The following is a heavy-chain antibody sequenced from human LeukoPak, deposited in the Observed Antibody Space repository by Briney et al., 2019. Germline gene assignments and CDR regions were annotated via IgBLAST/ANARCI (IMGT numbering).Heavy chain of an antibody. D-gene: IGHD1-26*01. CDR3: AREVGGSYGDAFEI. V-gene: IGHV4-4*02. CDR1: GGSISSTNW. Sequence: PSGTLSLTCAISGGSISSTNWWSWVRQSPGKGLEWIGEIYHSGSTNYNPSLKSRVTISVDNSKNQFSLKLYSVTAADTAVYYCAREVGGSYGDAFEIWGQGTMVTVSS. CDR2: IYHSGST. J-gene: IGHJ3*02.